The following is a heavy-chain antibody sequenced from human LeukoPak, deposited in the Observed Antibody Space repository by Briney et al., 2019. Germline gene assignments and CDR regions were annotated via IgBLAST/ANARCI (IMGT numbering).Heavy chain of an antibody. D-gene: IGHD3-10*01. J-gene: IGHJ4*02. CDR1: GYTFTDYG. V-gene: IGHV1-18*01. CDR3: ARDELGIGDCFAC. CDR2: ISAYDGNT. Sequence: GASVQVSCKASGYTFTDYGLNWVRQAPGQGLAWMGWISAYDGNTHYAQNFQGRITLTIDTSTTTAYMDLRSLRSDDTALYFCARDELGIGDCFACWGQGTLVTVSS.